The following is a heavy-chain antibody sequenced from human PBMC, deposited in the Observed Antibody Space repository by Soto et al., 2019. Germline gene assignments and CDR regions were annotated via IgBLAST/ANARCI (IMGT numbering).Heavy chain of an antibody. J-gene: IGHJ6*02. CDR1: GFSFGRYG. CDR3: AREYLDHGPDV. V-gene: IGHV3-30*03. Sequence: QVQLVESGGGVVQPGRSLRLSCVGSGFSFGRYGIHWVLQATGRGLEWVAWVSYDGRNRNYADSLKARLTISRDNSKDTAFLQMNSLRPDDTSVYYCAREYLDHGPDVWGQGTSVTVSS. CDR2: VSYDGRNR.